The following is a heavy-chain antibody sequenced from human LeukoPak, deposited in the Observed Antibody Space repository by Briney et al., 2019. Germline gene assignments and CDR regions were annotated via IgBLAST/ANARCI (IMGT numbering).Heavy chain of an antibody. D-gene: IGHD6-13*01. J-gene: IGHJ3*02. V-gene: IGHV1-8*02. CDR2: MNPNSGNT. CDR1: GYTFTSYD. CDR3: ATSIAAAAPPSDAFDI. Sequence: ASVKVSCKASGYTFTSYDINWVRQATGQGLEWMGWMNPNSGNTGYAQKFQGRVTMTTDTSTSTAYMELRSLRSDDTAVYYCATSIAAAAPPSDAFDIWGQGTMVTVSS.